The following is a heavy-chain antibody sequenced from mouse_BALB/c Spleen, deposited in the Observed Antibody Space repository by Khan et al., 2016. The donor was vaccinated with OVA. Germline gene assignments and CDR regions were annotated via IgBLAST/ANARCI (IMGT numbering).Heavy chain of an antibody. D-gene: IGHD2-14*01. CDR1: GFSLSRYN. V-gene: IGHV2-6-4*01. J-gene: IGHJ4*01. CDR2: IWGGGGT. Sequence: VQLQESGPGLVAPSQSLSITCTVSGFSLSRYNIHWVRQTPGKGLEWLGMIWGGGGTDYTSTLKSRLSIRKDNSKSQVLLKLNSLQTAATAMYFCARAYYRYDGYYAMDYWGQGTSVTVSS. CDR3: ARAYYRYDGYYAMDY.